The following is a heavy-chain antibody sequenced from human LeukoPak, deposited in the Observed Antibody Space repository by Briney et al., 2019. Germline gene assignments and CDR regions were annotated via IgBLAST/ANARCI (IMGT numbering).Heavy chain of an antibody. CDR3: ARGEVRGVINWFDP. CDR1: GYTFTSYG. CDR2: INTNTGNP. Sequence: GASVKVSCKVSGYTFTSYGISWVRQSPGQGLEWMGWINTNTGNPTYAQAFTGRFVFSLDTSVSTVYLQISSLKAEDTAVYYCARGEVRGVINWFDPWGQRTLVTVSS. J-gene: IGHJ5*02. V-gene: IGHV7-4-1*02. D-gene: IGHD3-10*01.